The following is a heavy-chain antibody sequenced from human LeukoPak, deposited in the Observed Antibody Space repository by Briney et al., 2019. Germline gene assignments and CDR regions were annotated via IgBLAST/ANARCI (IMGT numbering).Heavy chain of an antibody. Sequence: GASVKVSCKASGYTFTGCHMHWVRQAPGQGLEWMGWINPNSGGTNYAQKFQGRVTMTRDTSFSTAYMELSRLRSDDTAVYYCARGGWLRETYYYYGMDVWGQGTTVTVSS. CDR2: INPNSGGT. D-gene: IGHD5-12*01. CDR3: ARGGWLRETYYYYGMDV. CDR1: GYTFTGCH. J-gene: IGHJ6*02. V-gene: IGHV1-2*02.